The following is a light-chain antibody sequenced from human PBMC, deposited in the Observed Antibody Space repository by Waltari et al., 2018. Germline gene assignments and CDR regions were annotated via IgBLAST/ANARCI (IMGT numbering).Light chain of an antibody. CDR2: GIS. CDR1: QSISSSY. Sequence: VLTQSPATLSVSPGERATLSCRASQSISSSYFAWYQQKPGQAPRLLISGISTRATGIPARFSGSGSGTEFTLTISSLQSEDFAVYYCQQYDNWPLTFGGGTKVEIK. J-gene: IGKJ4*01. CDR3: QQYDNWPLT. V-gene: IGKV3-15*01.